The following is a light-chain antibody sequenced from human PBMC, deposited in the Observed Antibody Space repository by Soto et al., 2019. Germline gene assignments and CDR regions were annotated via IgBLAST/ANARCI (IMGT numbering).Light chain of an antibody. CDR1: QSVSSN. Sequence: EIVTTQSPATLSVSPGERATLSCRASQSVSSNLGWYQQKRGQAPRLLISSASIRATGIPARFSGSGSGTDFTLTISSLQSEDFAIYYCQQYDVWPFTFGQGTNLEIK. J-gene: IGKJ2*01. CDR3: QQYDVWPFT. CDR2: SAS. V-gene: IGKV3D-15*01.